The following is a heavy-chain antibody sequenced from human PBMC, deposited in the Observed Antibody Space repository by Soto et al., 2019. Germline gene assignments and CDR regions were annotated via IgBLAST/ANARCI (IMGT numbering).Heavy chain of an antibody. CDR2: ISYDGSNK. CDR3: ARAAQAITMIVVAPPGY. J-gene: IGHJ4*02. Sequence: SGGSLRLSCAASGFTFSSYAMHWVRQAPGKGLEWVAVISYDGSNKYYADSVKGRFTISRDNSKNTLYLQMNSLRAEDTAVYYCARAAQAITMIVVAPPGYWGQGTLVTVSS. D-gene: IGHD3-22*01. V-gene: IGHV3-30-3*01. CDR1: GFTFSSYA.